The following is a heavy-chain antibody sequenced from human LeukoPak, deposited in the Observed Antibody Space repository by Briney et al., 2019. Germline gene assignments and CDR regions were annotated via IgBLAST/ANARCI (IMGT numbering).Heavy chain of an antibody. Sequence: SETLSLTCAVYGGSFSGYYWSWIRQPPGKGLEWIGEIYHSGSTNYNPSLKSRVTISVDKSKNQFSLKLSSVTAADTAVYYCARGAVAGTHAFDIWGQGTMVTVSS. V-gene: IGHV4-34*01. CDR2: IYHSGST. CDR1: GGSFSGYY. D-gene: IGHD3-10*01. J-gene: IGHJ3*02. CDR3: ARGAVAGTHAFDI.